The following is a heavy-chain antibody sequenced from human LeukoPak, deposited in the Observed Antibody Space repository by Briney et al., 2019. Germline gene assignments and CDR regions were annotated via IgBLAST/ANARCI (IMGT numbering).Heavy chain of an antibody. J-gene: IGHJ4*02. V-gene: IGHV3-23*01. CDR3: AKGRSSSSRGSFNY. Sequence: GGPLRLSCAPSGFLFSSYAMSWVPRAPGKGLKWVSTIDGSGSGTYYADSVKGRFTISRDVSKNTLYLKWNNLKVKERPVITFAKGRSSSSRGSFNYWGQGTLVTVSS. CDR2: IDGSGSGT. CDR1: GFLFSSYA. D-gene: IGHD6-13*01.